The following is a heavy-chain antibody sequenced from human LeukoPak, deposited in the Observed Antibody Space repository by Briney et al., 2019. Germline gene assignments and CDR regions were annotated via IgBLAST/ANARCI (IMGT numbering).Heavy chain of an antibody. J-gene: IGHJ4*02. CDR3: ARGVQEGFLEWVGDY. D-gene: IGHD3-3*01. CDR2: ISSSGSTI. V-gene: IGHV3-11*04. Sequence: PGGSLRLSCAASGFTFSDYYMSWIRQAPGKGLEWVSYISSSGSTIYYADSVKGRFTISRDNAKNSLYLQMNSLRAEDTAVYYCARGVQEGFLEWVGDYWGQGTLVTVSS. CDR1: GFTFSDYY.